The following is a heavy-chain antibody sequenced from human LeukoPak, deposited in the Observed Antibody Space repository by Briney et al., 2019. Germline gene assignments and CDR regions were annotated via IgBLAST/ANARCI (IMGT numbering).Heavy chain of an antibody. J-gene: IGHJ3*02. CDR1: GGTFSSYG. V-gene: IGHV1-69*06. CDR3: ARAVGSGWGPNDAFDI. CDR2: IIPIFGTA. Sequence: GASVKVSCKASGGTFSSYGITWVRQAPGQGLEWMGGIIPIFGTANYAQKHQARVTITADTSTNTAYMELSSLRSEDTAVYYCARAVGSGWGPNDAFDIWGQGTMVIVSS. D-gene: IGHD6-19*01.